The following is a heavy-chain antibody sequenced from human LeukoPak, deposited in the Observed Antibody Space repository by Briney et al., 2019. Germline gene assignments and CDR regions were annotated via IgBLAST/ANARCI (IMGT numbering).Heavy chain of an antibody. V-gene: IGHV1-69*04. Sequence: SVKVSYKASGYSFTSYAINWVRQAPGQGLEWMGRIIPILGIANYAQKFQGRVTITADKSTSTAYMELSSLRSEDTAVYYCAGEEGIAAAAAIYYYGMDVWGQGTTVTVSS. J-gene: IGHJ6*02. CDR3: AGEEGIAAAAAIYYYGMDV. CDR1: GYSFTSYA. D-gene: IGHD6-13*01. CDR2: IIPILGIA.